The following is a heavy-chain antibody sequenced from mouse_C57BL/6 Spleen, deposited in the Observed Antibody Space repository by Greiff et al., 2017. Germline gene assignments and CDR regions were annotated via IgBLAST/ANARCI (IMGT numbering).Heavy chain of an antibody. V-gene: IGHV1-55*01. CDR1: GYTFTSYW. J-gene: IGHJ2*01. CDR2: IYPGSGST. D-gene: IGHD1-1*01. CDR3: ARLGIYYYGSSSGYFDY. Sequence: QVQLQQPGAELVKPGASVKMSCKASGYTFTSYWITWVKQRPGQGLEWIGDIYPGSGSTNYNEKFKSKATLTVDTSASTASMQLSSLTSEDSAVYYGARLGIYYYGSSSGYFDYWGQGTTLTVSA.